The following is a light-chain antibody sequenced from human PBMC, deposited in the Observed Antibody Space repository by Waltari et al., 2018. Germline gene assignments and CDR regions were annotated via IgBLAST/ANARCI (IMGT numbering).Light chain of an antibody. V-gene: IGLV1-51*01. J-gene: IGLJ3*02. Sequence: QSVLTQPPSVSAAPGQKVTISCSGSSSNIGNNYVSWYQQLPGTAPKLLIYDNNKRPSGIPDRFSGSKAGTSATLGIPGLQAGDEGDYYCGTWDSSLSAEVFGGGTKLTVL. CDR3: GTWDSSLSAEV. CDR2: DNN. CDR1: SSNIGNNY.